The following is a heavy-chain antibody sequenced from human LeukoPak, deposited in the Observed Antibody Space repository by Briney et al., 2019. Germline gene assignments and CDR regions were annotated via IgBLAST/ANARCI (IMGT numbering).Heavy chain of an antibody. CDR2: IYSGGST. J-gene: IGHJ4*02. CDR3: ARYDFYSGYDALDY. D-gene: IGHD5-12*01. CDR1: GFTVSSNY. V-gene: IGHV3-53*01. Sequence: GGSLRLSCAAPGFTVSSNYMSWVRQAPGKGLEWVSVIYSGGSTYYADSVKGRFTISRDNSKNTLYLQMNSLRAEDTAVYYCARYDFYSGYDALDYWGQGTLVTVSS.